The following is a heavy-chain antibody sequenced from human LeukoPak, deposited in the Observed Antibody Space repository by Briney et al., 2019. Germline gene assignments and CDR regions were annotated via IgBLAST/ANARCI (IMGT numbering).Heavy chain of an antibody. D-gene: IGHD6-6*01. J-gene: IGHJ4*02. CDR1: GYTFTSYG. V-gene: IGHV1-18*01. CDR3: ASVSSSSQFYYFDY. Sequence: ASVKVSCKASGYTFTSYGISWVRQAPGQGLEWMGWISAYNGNTNYAQKLQGRVTMTTDTSTSTAYMELRSLRSDDTAVYYCASVSSSSQFYYFDYWGQGTLVTVSS. CDR2: ISAYNGNT.